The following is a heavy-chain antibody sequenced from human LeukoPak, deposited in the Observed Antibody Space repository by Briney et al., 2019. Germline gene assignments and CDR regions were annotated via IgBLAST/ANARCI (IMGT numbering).Heavy chain of an antibody. V-gene: IGHV5-51*01. Sequence: GESLKISRKGSGYSFTDYWIGWVRQMPGKGLEWMGIIYPGDSDIRYSPSFQGQVTISADKSINTAYLQWSSLKASDTAMYYCARHFGSYGPLDYWGQGTLVTVSS. J-gene: IGHJ4*02. CDR1: GYSFTDYW. CDR3: ARHFGSYGPLDY. CDR2: IYPGDSDI. D-gene: IGHD5-18*01.